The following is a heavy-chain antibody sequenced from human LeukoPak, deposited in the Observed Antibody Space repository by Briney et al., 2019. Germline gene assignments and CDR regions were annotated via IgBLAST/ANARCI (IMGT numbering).Heavy chain of an antibody. J-gene: IGHJ5*02. D-gene: IGHD3-10*01. V-gene: IGHV3-23*01. Sequence: GGSLRLSCAASGFTFSSYAMSWVRQAPGKGLEWVSAISGSGGTTYYADSVKGRFTISRDNSKSTLYLQMNSLRAEDTAVYYCAQAVYYYGSGSPDFSWFDPWGQGTLVTVSS. CDR2: ISGSGGTT. CDR1: GFTFSSYA. CDR3: AQAVYYYGSGSPDFSWFDP.